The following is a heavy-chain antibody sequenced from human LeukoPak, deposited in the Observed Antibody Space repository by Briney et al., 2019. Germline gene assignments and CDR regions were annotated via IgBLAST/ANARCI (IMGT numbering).Heavy chain of an antibody. D-gene: IGHD1-26*01. J-gene: IGHJ5*02. V-gene: IGHV1-18*01. CDR3: ARDGSGSYYVHWFDP. Sequence: ASVKVSCKASGYTFTNYGMTWVRQAPGQGLEWMGWISAYNGNKNYAQKLQGRVTITTDTSTSPAYMELRSLRSDDTAVYYCARDGSGSYYVHWFDPWGQGTLVTVSS. CDR2: ISAYNGNK. CDR1: GYTFTNYG.